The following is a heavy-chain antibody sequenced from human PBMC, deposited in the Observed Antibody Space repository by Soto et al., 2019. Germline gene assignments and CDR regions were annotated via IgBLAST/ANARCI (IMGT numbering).Heavy chain of an antibody. D-gene: IGHD3-16*01. CDR1: GGSISSYY. CDR2: IYYSGST. J-gene: IGHJ6*03. Sequence: QVQLQESGPGLVKPSETLSLTCTVSGGSISSYYWSWIRQPPGKGLEWIGYIYYSGSTNYNPSLKSRVTISVDTSKNQFSLKLSSVTAADTAVYYCARVVSYYYMDVWGKGTTVTVSS. CDR3: ARVVSYYYMDV. V-gene: IGHV4-59*01.